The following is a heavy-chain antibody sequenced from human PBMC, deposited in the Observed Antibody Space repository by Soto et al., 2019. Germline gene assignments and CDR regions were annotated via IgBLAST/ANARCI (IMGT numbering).Heavy chain of an antibody. D-gene: IGHD2-2*01. CDR1: GFTFSSYA. J-gene: IGHJ6*02. Sequence: GGSLRLSCAASGFTFSSYAMHWVRQAPGKGLEWVAVISYDGSNKYYADSVKGRFTISRDNSKNTLYLQMNSLRAGDTAVYYCAREGGYCSSTSCYLYYYYGMDVWGQGTTVTVSS. V-gene: IGHV3-30-3*01. CDR3: AREGGYCSSTSCYLYYYYGMDV. CDR2: ISYDGSNK.